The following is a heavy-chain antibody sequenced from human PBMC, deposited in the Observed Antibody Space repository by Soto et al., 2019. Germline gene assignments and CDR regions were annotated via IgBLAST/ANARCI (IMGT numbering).Heavy chain of an antibody. CDR2: MNPNSGNT. CDR3: ARMYSSGWYPDPYYMDV. Sequence: GASVKVSCKASGYTFTSYDINWVRQATGQGFEWMGWMNPNSGNTGYAQKFQGRVTMTRNTSISTAYMELSSLRSEDTAVYYCARMYSSGWYPDPYYMDVWGKGTTVTVSS. V-gene: IGHV1-8*01. D-gene: IGHD6-19*01. J-gene: IGHJ6*03. CDR1: GYTFTSYD.